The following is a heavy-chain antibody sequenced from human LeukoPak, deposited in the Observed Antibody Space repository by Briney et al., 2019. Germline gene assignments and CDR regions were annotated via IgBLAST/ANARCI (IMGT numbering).Heavy chain of an antibody. CDR3: ARHQGGSSSIDY. V-gene: IGHV4-39*01. J-gene: IGHJ4*02. Sequence: SETLSLTCTVSGGSISTSTYYWVWIRQPPGRGLEWIGNIYYSGITYYNPSLKSRVTISVDTSKNHFSLKLTSVTAADTAVYYCARHQGGSSSIDYWGQGTLVTASS. D-gene: IGHD1-26*01. CDR1: GGSISTSTYY. CDR2: IYYSGIT.